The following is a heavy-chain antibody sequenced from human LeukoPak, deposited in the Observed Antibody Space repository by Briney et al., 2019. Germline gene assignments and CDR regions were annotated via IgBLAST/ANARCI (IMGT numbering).Heavy chain of an antibody. CDR1: GGTFSSYA. J-gene: IGHJ4*02. CDR3: ARTYYYGSGSPDY. Sequence: SVKVSCKASGGTFSSYAISWVRQAPGQGLEWMGGIIPIFGTANYAQKFQGRVTITTDESTSTAYMELSSLRSEDTAVYYCARTYYYGSGSPDYWGQGTLVTVSS. D-gene: IGHD3-10*01. CDR2: IIPIFGTA. V-gene: IGHV1-69*05.